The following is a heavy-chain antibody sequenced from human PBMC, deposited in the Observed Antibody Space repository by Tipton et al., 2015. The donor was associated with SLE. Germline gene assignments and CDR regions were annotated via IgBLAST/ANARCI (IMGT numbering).Heavy chain of an antibody. CDR2: VSYDGSNK. CDR1: GFTFSTYA. J-gene: IGHJ4*02. Sequence: SLRLSCAASGFTFSTYAMHWVRQSPGKGLEWLAIVSYDGSNKYYADSLKGRFTISRANSKNTLYLQMNSLRPEDTAVYYCATGDDYGMADYWGQGTLVTVSS. V-gene: IGHV3-30*04. CDR3: ATGDDYGMADY. D-gene: IGHD4-17*01.